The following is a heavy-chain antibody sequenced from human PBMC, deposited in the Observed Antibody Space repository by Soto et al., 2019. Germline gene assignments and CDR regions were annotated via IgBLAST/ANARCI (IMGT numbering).Heavy chain of an antibody. CDR1: GGSFSGYY. Sequence: AETLSLTCAVYGGSFSGYYWSWIRQPPGKGLEWIGEINHSGSTNYNPSLKSRVTISVDTSKNQFSLKLSSVTAADTAVYYCARGVDFDYWGQGTLVTVSS. V-gene: IGHV4-34*01. CDR3: ARGVDFDY. CDR2: INHSGST. J-gene: IGHJ4*02.